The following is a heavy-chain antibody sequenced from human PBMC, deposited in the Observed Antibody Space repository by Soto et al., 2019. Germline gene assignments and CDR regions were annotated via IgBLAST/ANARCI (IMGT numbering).Heavy chain of an antibody. Sequence: EVQLVESGGGLVQPGGSLRLSCAASGYSFSTYRMSWVRQAPGKGLEWVANIKQDGSEKHYVDSERGRFTISRDNAKNSLFLQMNSLRAEDTAVYYCAREYTRTIDYWGQGTLVTVSS. CDR1: GYSFSTYR. CDR2: IKQDGSEK. D-gene: IGHD1-1*01. J-gene: IGHJ4*02. CDR3: AREYTRTIDY. V-gene: IGHV3-7*01.